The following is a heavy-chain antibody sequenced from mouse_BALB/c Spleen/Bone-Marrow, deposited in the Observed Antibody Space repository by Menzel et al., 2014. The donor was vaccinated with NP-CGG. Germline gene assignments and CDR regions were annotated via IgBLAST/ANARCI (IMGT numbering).Heavy chain of an antibody. CDR2: ISSGGST. Sequence: EVQRVESGGGLVKPGGSLKLSCAASGFTFSSYAMSWVRRTPEKRLEWVASISSGGSTYYPDSVKGRFTISRDNARNILYLQMSSLRSEDTAMYYCARWYHGSGFAYWGQGTLVTVSA. V-gene: IGHV5-6-5*01. J-gene: IGHJ3*01. CDR3: ARWYHGSGFAY. CDR1: GFTFSSYA. D-gene: IGHD1-1*01.